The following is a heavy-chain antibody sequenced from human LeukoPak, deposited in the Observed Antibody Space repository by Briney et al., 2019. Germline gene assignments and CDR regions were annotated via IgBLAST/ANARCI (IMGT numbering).Heavy chain of an antibody. CDR1: GGTISGYA. CDR3: ANHSDAAMVYAY. Sequence: PGGSLRLSCAACGGTISGYAMSWVRQAPGKGLEWVSGISGSGSSTYYADSVKGRFTISRDNSKNTLNLQMNSQSSDRTTLDYCANHSDAAMVYAYWGQGTLVTVSS. J-gene: IGHJ4*02. V-gene: IGHV3-23*01. CDR2: ISGSGSST. D-gene: IGHD5-18*01.